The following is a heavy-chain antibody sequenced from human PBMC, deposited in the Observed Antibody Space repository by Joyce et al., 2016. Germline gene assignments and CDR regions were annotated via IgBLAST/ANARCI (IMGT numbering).Heavy chain of an antibody. CDR2: VDPSGLTT. D-gene: IGHD2-21*02. CDR1: GYDFTLHY. Sequence: QVQLVQSGAEVKKPGASVKVSCRASGYDFTLHYMHWVRQASGQGLEWMGVVDPSGLTTTYAQKFQGRVTMTRDTSPDTFYLQLAYFKSEDTAVYYCARGGGDPMGIAGGFDFWGQGTLVTVAS. CDR3: ARGGGDPMGIAGGFDF. J-gene: IGHJ4*02. V-gene: IGHV1-46*01.